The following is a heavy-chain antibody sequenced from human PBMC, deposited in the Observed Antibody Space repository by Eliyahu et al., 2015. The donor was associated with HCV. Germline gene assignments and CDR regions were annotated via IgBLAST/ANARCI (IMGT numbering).Heavy chain of an antibody. CDR1: GFTLSNYW. J-gene: IGHJ5*02. V-gene: IGHV3-74*01. CDR2: INRDGSIT. D-gene: IGHD1-26*01. CDR3: ARPMPTDSLAPDL. Sequence: EVQLVESGGDLVQPGGSLRLSCTASGFTLSNYWIHWVRQAPGKGLVWVSRINRDGSITGYAESVKGRFTMSRDNAKNTQYLQMNSLRPEDTAVYYCARPMPTDSLAPDLWGQGTLVTVSS.